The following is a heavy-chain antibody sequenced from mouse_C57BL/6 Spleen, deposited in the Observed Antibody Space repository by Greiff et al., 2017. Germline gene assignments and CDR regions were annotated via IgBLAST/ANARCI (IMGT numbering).Heavy chain of an antibody. CDR1: GYSITSGYY. V-gene: IGHV3-6*01. J-gene: IGHJ3*01. Sequence: VQLQQSGPGLVKPSQSLSLTCSVTGYSITSGYYWNWIRQFPGNKLEWMGYISYDGSNNYNPSLKNRISITRDTSKNQFFLKLNSVTTEDTATYYCARGYYGSTPFAYWGQGTLVTVSA. D-gene: IGHD1-1*01. CDR3: ARGYYGSTPFAY. CDR2: ISYDGSN.